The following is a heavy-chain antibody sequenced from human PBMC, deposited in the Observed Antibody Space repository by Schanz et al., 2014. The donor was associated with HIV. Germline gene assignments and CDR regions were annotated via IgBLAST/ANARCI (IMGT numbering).Heavy chain of an antibody. CDR2: ISYDGRKK. V-gene: IGHV3-30*18. J-gene: IGHJ6*02. CDR3: AKDRNYYDDRYIGKGNYYYYYGMDV. CDR1: GFTFSTYV. Sequence: QVQLVESGGGVVQPGRSLRLSCAASGFTFSTYVMHWVRQAPGKGLEWVAIISYDGRKKYYADSVKGRFTISRDNSKNTLYLQLKSLRAEDRAVYYCAKDRNYYDDRYIGKGNYYYYYGMDVWGQGTTVTVSS. D-gene: IGHD3-22*01.